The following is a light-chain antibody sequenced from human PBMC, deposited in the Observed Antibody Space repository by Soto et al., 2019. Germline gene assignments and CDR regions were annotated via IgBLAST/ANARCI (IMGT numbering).Light chain of an antibody. CDR3: KKSYSAQIN. CDR2: AAS. V-gene: IGKV1-39*01. Sequence: DIQMTHSPSSLSAPVVDRGTITFLASQSISNYLNWYQQKPGKAPKLLIFAASSLQSGVPSRFSGSGSGTNFTLTIRSLQPEDFAAYYCKKSYSAQINFGQGKRLEIK. CDR1: QSISNY. J-gene: IGKJ5*01.